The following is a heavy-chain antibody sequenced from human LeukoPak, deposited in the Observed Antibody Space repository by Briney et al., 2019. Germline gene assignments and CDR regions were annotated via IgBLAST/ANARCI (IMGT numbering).Heavy chain of an antibody. CDR3: AKSPGMGVTFDY. D-gene: IGHD2-21*02. V-gene: IGHV3-23*01. J-gene: IGHJ4*02. Sequence: GGSLRLSCAASGFTFSSYAMSWVRQAPGKGLEWVSAISGSGGSTYYAGSVKGRFTISRDNSKNTLYLQLNSLRAEDTAVYHCAKSPGMGVTFDYWGQGTLVTVSS. CDR1: GFTFSSYA. CDR2: ISGSGGST.